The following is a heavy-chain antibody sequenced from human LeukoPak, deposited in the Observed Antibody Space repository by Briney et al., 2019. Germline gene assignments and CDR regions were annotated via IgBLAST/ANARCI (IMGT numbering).Heavy chain of an antibody. Sequence: GGSLRLSCAASGFTFSSYAMSWVRQAPGKGLEWVSGISGSGTRTYYADSVKGRFTISRDNAKNSLYLQMNSLRDEDTAVYYCARGVLRYFDWYFDYWGQGTLVTVSS. CDR2: ISGSGTRT. CDR3: ARGVLRYFDWYFDY. D-gene: IGHD3-9*01. V-gene: IGHV3-23*01. J-gene: IGHJ4*02. CDR1: GFTFSSYA.